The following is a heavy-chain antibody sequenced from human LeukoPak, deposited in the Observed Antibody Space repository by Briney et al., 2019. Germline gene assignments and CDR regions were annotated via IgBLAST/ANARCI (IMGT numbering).Heavy chain of an antibody. CDR2: INHSGST. Sequence: SETLSLTCAVYGGSFSGYYWSWIRQPPGKGLEWIGEINHSGSTNYNPSLKSRVTISIDTSKNQFSLKLSSVTAADTAVYYCARGLIVGATMRPVDYWGQGTLVTVSP. CDR3: ARGLIVGATMRPVDY. J-gene: IGHJ4*02. CDR1: GGSFSGYY. V-gene: IGHV4-34*01. D-gene: IGHD1-26*01.